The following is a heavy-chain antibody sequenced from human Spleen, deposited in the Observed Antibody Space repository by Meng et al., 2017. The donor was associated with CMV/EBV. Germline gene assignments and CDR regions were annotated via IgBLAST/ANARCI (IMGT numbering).Heavy chain of an antibody. J-gene: IGHJ4*02. Sequence: GGSLRLSCAASGFTFSSYDMHWVRQATGKGLEWVSAIGTAGDTYYPGSVKGRFTISRDNSKNTLYLQMNSLRAEDTAVYYCAKKGNPAATGYLDYWGQGTLVTVSS. V-gene: IGHV3-13*01. CDR3: AKKGNPAATGYLDY. CDR1: GFTFSSYD. D-gene: IGHD1-26*01. CDR2: IGTAGDT.